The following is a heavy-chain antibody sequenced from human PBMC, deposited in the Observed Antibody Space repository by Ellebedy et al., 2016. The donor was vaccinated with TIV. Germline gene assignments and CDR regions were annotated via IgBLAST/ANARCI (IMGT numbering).Heavy chain of an antibody. CDR3: ARDRGWLQFDY. V-gene: IGHV3-7*01. J-gene: IGHJ4*02. D-gene: IGHD5-24*01. CDR1: GFTFSSHW. Sequence: ETLSLTCVGSGFTFSSHWISWVRQFPGKGLEWVANMKPDGSQIYYMDSVKGRFTISRDNAKNSLYLQMNSRRAEDTAVYYCARDRGWLQFDYWGQGTLVAVSS. CDR2: MKPDGSQI.